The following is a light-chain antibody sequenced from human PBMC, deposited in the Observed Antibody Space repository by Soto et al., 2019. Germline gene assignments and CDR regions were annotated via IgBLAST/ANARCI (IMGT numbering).Light chain of an antibody. V-gene: IGKV3-20*01. CDR2: GPS. CDR3: HQYATSPQT. CDR1: QSVPKNY. J-gene: IGKJ1*01. Sequence: DIVLMQSPGTLSLSPGERATLSYRASQSVPKNYLAWYQQKPGQAPRLLIYGPSSRATGIPDRFSGSGSGTDFTLSISRLEPEDFAVYYCHQYATSPQTFGQGTKVEVK.